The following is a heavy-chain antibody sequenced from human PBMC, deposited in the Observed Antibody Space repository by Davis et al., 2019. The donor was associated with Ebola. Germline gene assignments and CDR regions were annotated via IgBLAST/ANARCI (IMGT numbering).Heavy chain of an antibody. CDR2: ISGDGGST. J-gene: IGHJ4*02. CDR1: GFTFSSYA. D-gene: IGHD3-22*01. CDR3: AKDAAYYYDSSGPTTFDY. Sequence: GGSLRLSCAASGFTFSSYAMSWVRQAPGKGLEWVSLISGDGGSTYYADSVKGRFTISRDNSKNSLYLQMNSLRTEDTALYYCAKDAAYYYDSSGPTTFDYWGQGTLVTVSS. V-gene: IGHV3-43*02.